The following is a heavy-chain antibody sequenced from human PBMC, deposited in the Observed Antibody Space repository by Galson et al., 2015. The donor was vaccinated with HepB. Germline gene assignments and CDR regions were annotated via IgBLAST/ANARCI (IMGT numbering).Heavy chain of an antibody. CDR3: AKAPYSSSWYLDY. CDR1: GFTFDDYA. Sequence: SLRLSCAASGFTFDDYAMHWVRQAPGKGLEWVSGISWNSGSIGYADSVKGRFTISRDNAKNSLYLQMNSLRAEDTALYYCAKAPYSSSWYLDYWGQGTLVTVSS. D-gene: IGHD6-13*01. J-gene: IGHJ4*02. V-gene: IGHV3-9*01. CDR2: ISWNSGSI.